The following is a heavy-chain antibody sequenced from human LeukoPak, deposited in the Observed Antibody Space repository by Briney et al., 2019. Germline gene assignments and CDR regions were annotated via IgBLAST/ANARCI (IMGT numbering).Heavy chain of an antibody. Sequence: GGSLRLSCAASGFTLRRYWMSWVPQAPGKGLEWGANIKQDGSEKYYVDSVKGRFTISRDNAKKSLYLQTNSLTDEDSAVYYCARDYLGITLYFDYWGQGTLVTVSS. CDR3: ARDYLGITLYFDY. V-gene: IGHV3-7*01. D-gene: IGHD7-27*01. J-gene: IGHJ4*02. CDR2: IKQDGSEK. CDR1: GFTLRRYW.